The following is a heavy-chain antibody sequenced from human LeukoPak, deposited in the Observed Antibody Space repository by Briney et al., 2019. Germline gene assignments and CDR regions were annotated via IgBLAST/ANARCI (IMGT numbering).Heavy chain of an antibody. CDR1: GFTVSTYY. V-gene: IGHV3-66*01. CDR3: ARELLGRAVGWDY. CDR2: LYSDGKT. D-gene: IGHD2-8*02. Sequence: GGSLRLSCAASGFTVSTYYMSWLRQAPGKGLEWVSVLYSDGKTYYADSVKGRFTISRDNSKNTLYLQMNSLRVEDTAVYYCARELLGRAVGWDYWGQGTLVTVSS. J-gene: IGHJ4*02.